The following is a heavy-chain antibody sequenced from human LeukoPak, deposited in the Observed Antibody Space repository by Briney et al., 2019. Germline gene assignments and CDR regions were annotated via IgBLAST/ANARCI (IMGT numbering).Heavy chain of an antibody. CDR2: IYYSGST. Sequence: PSETLSLTRTVSGGSISSYYWSWIRQPPGKGLEWIGYIYYSGSTNYNPSLKSRVTISVDTSKNQFSLKLSSVTAADTAVYYCARRLQQQLFDYWGQGTLVTVSS. V-gene: IGHV4-59*12. D-gene: IGHD6-13*01. J-gene: IGHJ4*02. CDR3: ARRLQQQLFDY. CDR1: GGSISSYY.